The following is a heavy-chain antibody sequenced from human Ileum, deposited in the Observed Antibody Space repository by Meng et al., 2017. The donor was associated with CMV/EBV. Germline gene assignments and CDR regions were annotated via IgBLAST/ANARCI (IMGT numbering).Heavy chain of an antibody. CDR3: AGSITTPGGIDY. CDR1: GVAFETYA. J-gene: IGHJ4*02. Sequence: SGVGLMQPGGYLRLPWTSSGVAFETYAMNWDRHAPGKGLEWVSSIVGGDDTYYADSVKGRFTISRDKSRNTLYLQMNSLRSEDTAVYYCAGSITTPGGIDYWGQGTLVTVSS. D-gene: IGHD3-3*01. V-gene: IGHV3-23*01. CDR2: IVGGDDT.